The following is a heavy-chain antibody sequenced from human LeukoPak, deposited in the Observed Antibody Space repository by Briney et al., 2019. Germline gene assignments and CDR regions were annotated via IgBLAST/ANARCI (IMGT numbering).Heavy chain of an antibody. CDR2: ISAYNGDT. J-gene: IGHJ4*02. CDR3: ARARLGGDLTGESLY. V-gene: IGHV1-18*01. Sequence: GAAVKVSSKASGYPFDNVGLSWAREAPGQGLKWMGWISAYNGDTHYAQKFRGRLTMTTDTSTTTASLELRSLKSDDTAVYYCARARLGGDLTGESLYWGQGTLVTVSS. D-gene: IGHD4-17*01. CDR1: GYPFDNVG.